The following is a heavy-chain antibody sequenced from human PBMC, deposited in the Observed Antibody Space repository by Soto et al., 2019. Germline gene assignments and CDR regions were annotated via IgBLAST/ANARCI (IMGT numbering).Heavy chain of an antibody. V-gene: IGHV3-74*01. CDR1: GFTFSSYW. CDR3: VRVTTMHLFDS. D-gene: IGHD5-18*01. J-gene: IGHJ4*02. Sequence: GGSLRLSCAASGFTFSSYWMHWVRQAPGKGLVWVSRINIDGSRISYVDSVKGRFTISRDNSKNTLFLQMNSLTAEDTAMYYCVRVTTMHLFDSWGQGTLVTVSS. CDR2: INIDGSRI.